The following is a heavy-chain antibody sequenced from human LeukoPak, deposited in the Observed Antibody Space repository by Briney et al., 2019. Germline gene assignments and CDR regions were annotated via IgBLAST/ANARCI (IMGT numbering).Heavy chain of an antibody. Sequence: GASVKVSCKASGYTFTGYYMHWVRQAPGQGLEWMGRINPNSGGTNYAQKFQGRVTMTRDTSISTAYMELSRLRSDDTAVYYCARDFLVPATPYNWFDHWGQGKLVTVSS. D-gene: IGHD2-2*01. CDR2: INPNSGGT. CDR1: GYTFTGYY. CDR3: ARDFLVPATPYNWFDH. V-gene: IGHV1-2*06. J-gene: IGHJ5*02.